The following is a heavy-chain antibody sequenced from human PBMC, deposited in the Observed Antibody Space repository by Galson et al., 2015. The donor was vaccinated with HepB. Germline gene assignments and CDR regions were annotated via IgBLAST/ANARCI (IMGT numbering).Heavy chain of an antibody. CDR2: ISYDGSNK. D-gene: IGHD1-26*01. J-gene: IGHJ4*02. V-gene: IGHV3-30-3*01. CDR3: ARRPSGSYYRGHFDY. Sequence: LSCAASGFTFSSYAMHWVRQAPGKGLEWVAVISYDGSNKYYADSVKGRFTISRDNSKNTLYLQMNSLRAVDTAVYYCARRPSGSYYRGHFDYWGQGTLVTVSS. CDR1: GFTFSSYA.